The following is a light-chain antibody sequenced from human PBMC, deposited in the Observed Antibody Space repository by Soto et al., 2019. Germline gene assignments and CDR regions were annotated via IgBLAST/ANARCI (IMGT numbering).Light chain of an antibody. CDR1: SSDVGGYNY. V-gene: IGLV2-14*01. Sequence: QSALTQPASVSGSPGQSITISCTGTSSDVGGYNYVSWYQQHSGKAPKLMIYEVRNWPSGVSNRCSGSKSGNTASLTISGLQAEDEADYYCSSYTSSSTLVFGGGTELTVL. CDR2: EVR. J-gene: IGLJ3*02. CDR3: SSYTSSSTLV.